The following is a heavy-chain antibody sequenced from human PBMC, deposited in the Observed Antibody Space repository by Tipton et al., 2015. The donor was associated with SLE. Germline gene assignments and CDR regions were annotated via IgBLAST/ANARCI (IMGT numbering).Heavy chain of an antibody. Sequence: TLSLTCTVSGGSISSYYWSWIRQPPGKGLEWIGYIYYSGSTNYNPSLKSRVTISVDTSKNQFSLKLSSVTAADTAVYYCARLAYYDGRGNSFDYRGQGTLVTGSS. J-gene: IGHJ4*02. CDR2: IYYSGST. D-gene: IGHD3-22*01. V-gene: IGHV4-59*13. CDR3: ARLAYYDGRGNSFDY. CDR1: GGSISSYY.